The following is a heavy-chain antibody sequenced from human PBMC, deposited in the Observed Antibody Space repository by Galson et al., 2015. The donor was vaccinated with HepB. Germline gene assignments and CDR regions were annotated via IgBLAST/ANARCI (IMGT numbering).Heavy chain of an antibody. V-gene: IGHV3-30-3*01. CDR1: GFTFSNSF. Sequence: SLRLSCAASGFTFSNSFMHWVRQAPGKGLEWVALMSYDGANQYYTESVKGRFSISRDNSKNTLYLQMNSLRVEDMAVYYCAREAGTRRLGLDYWGQGTLVTVSS. J-gene: IGHJ4*02. CDR3: AREAGTRRLGLDY. D-gene: IGHD1-7*01. CDR2: MSYDGANQ.